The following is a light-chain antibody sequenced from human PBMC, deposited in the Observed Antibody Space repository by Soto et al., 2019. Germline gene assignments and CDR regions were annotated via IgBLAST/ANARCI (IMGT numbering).Light chain of an antibody. CDR1: SSDVGAYNY. CDR3: TSYTTTTAHV. V-gene: IGLV2-14*03. CDR2: DVT. J-gene: IGLJ2*01. Sequence: QSALTQPASVYGSPGQSITIFCTGTSSDVGAYNYVSWYQQHPGKAPKVIIYDVTKRPSGVSDRFSGSKSGNTASLTISGLQAEDEADYYCTSYTTTTAHVFGGGTQLTVL.